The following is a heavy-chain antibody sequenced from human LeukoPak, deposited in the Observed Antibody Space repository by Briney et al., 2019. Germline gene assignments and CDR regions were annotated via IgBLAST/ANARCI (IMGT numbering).Heavy chain of an antibody. D-gene: IGHD3-10*01. Sequence: GASVKVSCKASGYTFTGYYMHWVRQAPGQGLEWMGWINPNSGATNYAQKFQGRVTMTRDTSISTASMELSSLKPDDTAVYYCATGDYYGSGSYYHYYYYMDVWGKGTTVTVSS. CDR3: ATGDYYGSGSYYHYYYYMDV. CDR2: INPNSGAT. J-gene: IGHJ6*03. V-gene: IGHV1-2*02. CDR1: GYTFTGYY.